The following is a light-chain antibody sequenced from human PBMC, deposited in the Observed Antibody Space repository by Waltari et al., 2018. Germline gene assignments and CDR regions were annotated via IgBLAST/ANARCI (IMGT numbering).Light chain of an antibody. Sequence: SYELTQPPSVSVSPGQTATITCSGDALPGTYAYWYQQKPGQAPLLVIYKDNQRPSGIPERFSGSTSGTIVTLTISGVQAEDEADYYCQSADSSGAYKVFGTGTKVSVL. CDR2: KDN. J-gene: IGLJ1*01. V-gene: IGLV3-25*03. CDR3: QSADSSGAYKV. CDR1: ALPGTY.